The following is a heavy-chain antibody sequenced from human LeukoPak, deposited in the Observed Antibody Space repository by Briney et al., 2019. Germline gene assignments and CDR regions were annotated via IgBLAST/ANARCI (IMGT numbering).Heavy chain of an antibody. CDR2: INHSGST. Sequence: SETLSLTCAVYGGSFSGYYWSWICQPPGKGLEWIGEINHSGSTNYNPSLKSRVTISVDTSKNQFSLKLSSVTAADTAVYYCARGRIHYYDSRHSYYFDYWGQGTLVTVSS. D-gene: IGHD3-22*01. CDR1: GGSFSGYY. CDR3: ARGRIHYYDSRHSYYFDY. J-gene: IGHJ4*02. V-gene: IGHV4-34*01.